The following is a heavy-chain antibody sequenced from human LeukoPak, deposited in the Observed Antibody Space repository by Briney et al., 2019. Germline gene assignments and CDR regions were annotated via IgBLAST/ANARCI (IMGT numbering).Heavy chain of an antibody. CDR2: IGYSGGST. CDR1: GFTFSSYA. J-gene: IGHJ4*02. Sequence: PGGSLRLSCAASGFTFSSYAMSWVRQAPGKGLGWVSVIGYSGGSTYYADSVKGRFTISRDNSKNTLYLQMNSLRAEDTAVYYCANPGIAAAFYWGQGTLVTVSS. V-gene: IGHV3-23*01. CDR3: ANPGIAAAFY. D-gene: IGHD6-13*01.